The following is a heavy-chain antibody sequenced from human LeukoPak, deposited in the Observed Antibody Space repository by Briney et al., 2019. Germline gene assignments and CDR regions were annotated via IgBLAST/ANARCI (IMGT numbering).Heavy chain of an antibody. D-gene: IGHD5/OR15-5a*01. Sequence: PGGSLRLSCAASGFTFSDYNMNWVRQSPEKGLEWVSSITSSTTYIYYADSVRGRFTLSRDNAKNSLYLQMNSLRAEDTAVYYCARDPSTRYYYYYYMDVWGKGTTVTVSS. CDR1: GFTFSDYN. CDR3: ARDPSTRYYYYYYMDV. CDR2: ITSSTTYI. J-gene: IGHJ6*03. V-gene: IGHV3-21*01.